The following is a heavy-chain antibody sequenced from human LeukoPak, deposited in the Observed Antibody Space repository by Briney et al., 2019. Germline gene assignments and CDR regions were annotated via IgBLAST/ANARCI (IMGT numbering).Heavy chain of an antibody. CDR2: ISESGDAT. CDR3: AKDRDS. Sequence: GGSLRLSCAASGFTFSSCAMSWVRQAPGKGLEWVSAISESGDATYYADSVRGRFTISRDNSKNTLYLQMNRLRVDDTAIYYCAKDRDSWGQGTLVTVSS. CDR1: GFTFSSCA. J-gene: IGHJ4*02. V-gene: IGHV3-23*01.